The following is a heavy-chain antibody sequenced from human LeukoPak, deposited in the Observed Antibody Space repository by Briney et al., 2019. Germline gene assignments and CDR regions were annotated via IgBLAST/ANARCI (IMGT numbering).Heavy chain of an antibody. J-gene: IGHJ6*03. CDR3: ARVSPPYYYYYMDV. V-gene: IGHV3-53*01. Sequence: GGSLRLSCAASGFTVSSNYMSWVRQAPGKGLEWVSVIYSGGSTYYADSVKGRFTISRDNSKNTLYLQMNSLRAEDTAVYYCARVSPPYYYYYMDVWGKGTTVTISS. CDR1: GFTVSSNY. CDR2: IYSGGST.